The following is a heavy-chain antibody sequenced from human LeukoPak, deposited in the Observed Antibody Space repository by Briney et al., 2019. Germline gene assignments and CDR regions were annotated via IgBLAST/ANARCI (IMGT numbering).Heavy chain of an antibody. J-gene: IGHJ4*02. D-gene: IGHD3-10*01. CDR3: AKEKPRGGYYYFDY. CDR1: GFTFSSYA. V-gene: IGHV3-23*01. Sequence: GGSLRLSCAASGFTFSSYAMNWVRRAPGKGLEWVSAISASGGNTYYADSVKGRFTISRDNSKNTLYLQMNSLRAEDTAVYYCAKEKPRGGYYYFDYWGQGTLVTVSS. CDR2: ISASGGNT.